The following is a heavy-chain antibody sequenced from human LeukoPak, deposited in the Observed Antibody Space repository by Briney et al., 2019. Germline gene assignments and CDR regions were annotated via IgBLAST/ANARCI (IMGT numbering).Heavy chain of an antibody. CDR2: INPNSGGT. D-gene: IGHD1-26*01. V-gene: IGHV1-2*02. J-gene: IGHJ3*02. CDR1: GYTFTGYY. Sequence: ASVTVSFTASGYTFTGYYMHWVRQAPGQGLEWMGWINPNSGGTNYAQKFQGRVTMTRDTSISTAYMELSRLRSDDTAVYYCARPREEDDAFDIWGQGTMVTVSS. CDR3: ARPREEDDAFDI.